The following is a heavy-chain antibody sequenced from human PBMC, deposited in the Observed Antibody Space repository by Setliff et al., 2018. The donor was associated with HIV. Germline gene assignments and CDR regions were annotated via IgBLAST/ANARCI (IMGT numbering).Heavy chain of an antibody. J-gene: IGHJ3*02. Sequence: ASVKVSCKASGYTFTGYFIHWVRQAPGQRFEWMGRIIPNSGGTNYAQKFQGRVTMTRDTSITTAYMELSRLRSDDTAVYYCATRIYCTNGICLDAFDIWGQGTMVTVSS. CDR2: IIPNSGGT. CDR1: GYTFTGYF. CDR3: ATRIYCTNGICLDAFDI. D-gene: IGHD2-8*01. V-gene: IGHV1-2*06.